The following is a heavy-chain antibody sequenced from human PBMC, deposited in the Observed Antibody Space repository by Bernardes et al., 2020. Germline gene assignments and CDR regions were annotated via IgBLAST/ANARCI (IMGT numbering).Heavy chain of an antibody. CDR1: GGSFSGYY. V-gene: IGHV4-34*01. D-gene: IGHD4-17*01. CDR2: ISHSGST. CDR3: ARWAYGGNSGGGDY. J-gene: IGHJ4*02. Sequence: SETLSLTCAVYGGSFSGYYWSWIRQSPGKGLEWIGEISHSGSTNYNPSLKSRVTMSVDTSKNQFSLKLTSVTAADTAVYYCARWAYGGNSGGGDYWGQGTLVTVSS.